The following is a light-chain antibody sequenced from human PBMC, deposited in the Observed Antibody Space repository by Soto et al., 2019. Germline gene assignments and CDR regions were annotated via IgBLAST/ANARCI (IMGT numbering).Light chain of an antibody. CDR3: SSYTSSSLYV. Sequence: QSALTQPASVSGSPGQSITISCTGTSSDVGGYNYVSWYQQHPGKAPQLMIYEVSNRASGVSNRISGSKSGNTASLTISGLQAEDEADYYCSSYTSSSLYVFGTGTKVTVL. CDR2: EVS. CDR1: SSDVGGYNY. J-gene: IGLJ1*01. V-gene: IGLV2-14*01.